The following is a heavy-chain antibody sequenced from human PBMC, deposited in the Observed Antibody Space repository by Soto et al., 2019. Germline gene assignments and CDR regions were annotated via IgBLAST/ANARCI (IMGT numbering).Heavy chain of an antibody. D-gene: IGHD1-20*01. J-gene: IGHJ4*02. CDR2: ISENGRST. CDR1: GLNLNSFW. Sequence: EVQLFESGGGLVQPGGSLRLSCTATGLNLNSFWMSWVRQSPGEGLQWISGISENGRSTRYADSVKGRFTISRDNAKNTLYLQMNSLRAGDTAVYYCASYNWPATSDYWGQGTLVTVSS. V-gene: IGHV3-74*01. CDR3: ASYNWPATSDY.